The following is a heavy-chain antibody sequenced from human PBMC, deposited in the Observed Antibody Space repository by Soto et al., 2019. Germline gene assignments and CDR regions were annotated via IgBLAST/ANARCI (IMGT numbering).Heavy chain of an antibody. CDR2: INHSGST. J-gene: IGHJ6*02. CDR1: GGSFSGYY. CDR3: AREIVVVPAAQLYSYYGMDV. D-gene: IGHD2-2*01. V-gene: IGHV4-34*01. Sequence: SETLSLTCAVYGGSFSGYYWSWIRQPPGKGLEWIGEINHSGSTNYNPSLKSRVTISVDTSKNQFSLKLSSVTAADTAVYYCAREIVVVPAAQLYSYYGMDVWGQGTTVTVSS.